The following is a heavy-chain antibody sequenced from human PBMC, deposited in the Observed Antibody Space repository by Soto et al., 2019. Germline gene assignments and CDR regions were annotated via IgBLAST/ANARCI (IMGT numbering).Heavy chain of an antibody. CDR1: GYTFISYG. J-gene: IGHJ3*02. V-gene: IGHV1-18*01. CDR2: IRAYNGNT. Sequence: SVQVSCKASGYTFISYGISWVRQAPGQGLEWMGWIRAYNGNTNYAQKVQGRVTMTTDTSTSTAYMELRSLRSDDTAVYYCARIWYCGGDCYSDAFDIWGQGTMVTVSS. D-gene: IGHD2-21*02. CDR3: ARIWYCGGDCYSDAFDI.